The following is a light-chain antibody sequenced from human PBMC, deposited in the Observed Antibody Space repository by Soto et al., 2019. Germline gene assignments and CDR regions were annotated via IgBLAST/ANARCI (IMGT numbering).Light chain of an antibody. CDR2: EVS. CDR3: SSYAGSTNLGV. V-gene: IGLV2-8*01. CDR1: SSDVGGYNY. J-gene: IGLJ2*01. Sequence: QSVLTQPPSASGSPGQSVTISCTGTSSDVGGYNYVSWYQQHPGKAPKLMIYEVSKRPSGVPDRFSGSKSGNTASLTVSGLRAEDEADYYCSSYAGSTNLGVFGGGTKLTVL.